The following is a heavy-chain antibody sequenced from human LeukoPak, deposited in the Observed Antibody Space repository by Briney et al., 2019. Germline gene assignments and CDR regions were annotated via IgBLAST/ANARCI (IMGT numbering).Heavy chain of an antibody. V-gene: IGHV3-9*01. J-gene: IGHJ6*04. CDR2: ITWDSGTI. Sequence: GGSLRLSCEASGFSLGDYAMHWVRQIPGKGLEWVSGITWDSGTIDYAGSVRGRFTISRDNAKNSLYLQMNTLRPEDTAIYYCAKGKSIARLWYMVVWGKGTTVIVSS. CDR1: GFSLGDYA. D-gene: IGHD2-15*01. CDR3: AKGKSIARLWYMVV.